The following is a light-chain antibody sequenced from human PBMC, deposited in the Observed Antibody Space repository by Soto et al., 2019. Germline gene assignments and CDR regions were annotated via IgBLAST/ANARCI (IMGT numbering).Light chain of an antibody. J-gene: IGKJ4*01. CDR1: LSVSSSY. Sequence: ELVLTPSPGTLSLSLGERATLSCRASLSVSSSYLAWYQQKPGQAPRLLIYGASSRATGIPDRFSGSGSGTDFTLTISRLEPEDFAVYYCQQYGSSPLTFGGGTKVDIK. CDR2: GAS. V-gene: IGKV3-20*01. CDR3: QQYGSSPLT.